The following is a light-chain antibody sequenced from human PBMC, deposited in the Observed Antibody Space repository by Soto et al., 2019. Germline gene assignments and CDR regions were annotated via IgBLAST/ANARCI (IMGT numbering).Light chain of an antibody. Sequence: QSVLTQPASVSGSPGQSITISCTGTSSDVGGYNYVSWYQQHPGKAPKLMIYDVSNRPSGVSNRFSGSKSGNTASLTISGLQAEDEPDYYCSSYTSSSTPVVFGGGTMLTVL. CDR3: SSYTSSSTPVV. V-gene: IGLV2-14*01. CDR1: SSDVGGYNY. CDR2: DVS. J-gene: IGLJ2*01.